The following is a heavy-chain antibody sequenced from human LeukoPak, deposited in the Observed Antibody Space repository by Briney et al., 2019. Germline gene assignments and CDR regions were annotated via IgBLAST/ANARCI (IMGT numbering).Heavy chain of an antibody. CDR2: IIPIFGTA. CDR3: ASDLADAFDI. J-gene: IGHJ3*02. CDR1: GVTFSSYA. V-gene: IGHV1-69*06. D-gene: IGHD3-16*01. Sequence: SLKVSCKASGVTFSSYAISWVRQAPGQGLEWMGGIIPIFGTANYAQKFQGRVTITADKSTSTAYMELSSLRSEDTAVYYCASDLADAFDIWGQGTMVTVSS.